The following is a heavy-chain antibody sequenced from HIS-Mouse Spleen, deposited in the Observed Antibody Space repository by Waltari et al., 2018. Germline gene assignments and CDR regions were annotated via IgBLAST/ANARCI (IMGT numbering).Heavy chain of an antibody. CDR1: GFTFRSYS. Sequence: EVQLVESGGGLVQPGGSLRLSCAASGFTFRSYSMNWVRQAPGKGLEWVSYISSSSSTIYYADSVKGRFTISRDNAKNSLYLQMNSLRAEDTAVYYCARDLGNWFDPWGQGTLVTVSS. CDR2: ISSSSSTI. CDR3: ARDLGNWFDP. J-gene: IGHJ5*02. V-gene: IGHV3-48*01.